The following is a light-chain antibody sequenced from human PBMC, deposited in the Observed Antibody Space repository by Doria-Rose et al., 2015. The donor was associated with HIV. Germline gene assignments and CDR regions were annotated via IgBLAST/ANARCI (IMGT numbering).Light chain of an antibody. V-gene: IGKV3-20*01. CDR3: QQYGTSRGT. CDR2: DAS. J-gene: IGKJ5*01. CDR1: QRVTSSY. Sequence: TQSPGTLSLSPGDRATLSCRASQRVTSSYLSWYQHKPGQAPRLLIYDASTRATGIPDRFSGSGSGTDFTLTISRLEPEDVAVYYCQQYGTSRGTFGQGTRLEIK.